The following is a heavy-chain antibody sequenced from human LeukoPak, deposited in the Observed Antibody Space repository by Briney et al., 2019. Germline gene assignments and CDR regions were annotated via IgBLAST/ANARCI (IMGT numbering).Heavy chain of an antibody. J-gene: IGHJ4*02. Sequence: GGSLRLSCAASGFTFSSYAMSWVRQAPGKGLEWVSGISYSGGSTYYADSVKGRFTISRDNSKNTLYLQMNTVRAEDTAIYYCAKDIIRPGIEVPGLFHYWGQGTLVTVSS. V-gene: IGHV3-23*01. D-gene: IGHD6-19*01. CDR2: ISYSGGST. CDR1: GFTFSSYA. CDR3: AKDIIRPGIEVPGLFHY.